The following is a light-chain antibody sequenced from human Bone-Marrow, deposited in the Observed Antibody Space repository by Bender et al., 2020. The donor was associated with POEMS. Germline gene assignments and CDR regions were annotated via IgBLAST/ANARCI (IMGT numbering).Light chain of an antibody. CDR3: AAWDAGLSGGV. J-gene: IGLJ3*02. Sequence: QSVLTQPPSASGTPGQRVTISCSGSNSNIGTNAVNGYQQFPGKAPKLLIYRVNQRPSGVPVRFYAFKSGTSASLALSGLQSGDEADYYCAAWDAGLSGGVFGGRTKLTVL. CDR2: RVN. V-gene: IGLV1-44*01. CDR1: NSNIGTNA.